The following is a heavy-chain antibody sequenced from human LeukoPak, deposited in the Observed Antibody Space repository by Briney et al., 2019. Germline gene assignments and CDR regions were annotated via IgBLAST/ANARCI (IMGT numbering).Heavy chain of an antibody. CDR1: GYTFTGYY. Sequence: ASVKVSCKASGYTFTGYYMHWVRQAPGQGLEWMGWINPNSGGTNYAQKFQGWVTMTRDTSISTAYMELSRLRSDDTAVYYCARATGTTRYYGSGSWLGAFDIWGQGTMVTVSS. V-gene: IGHV1-2*04. J-gene: IGHJ3*02. CDR2: INPNSGGT. D-gene: IGHD3-10*01. CDR3: ARATGTTRYYGSGSWLGAFDI.